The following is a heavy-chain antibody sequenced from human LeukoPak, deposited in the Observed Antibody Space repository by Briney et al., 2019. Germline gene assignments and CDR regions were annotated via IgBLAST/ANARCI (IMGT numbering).Heavy chain of an antibody. CDR2: ISSSGSTI. V-gene: IGHV3-48*03. Sequence: PGGSLRLSCAASGFTFSSYEMNWVRQAPGKGLEWVSYISSSGSTIYYADSVKGRFTISRDNAKNSLYLQMNSLGAEDTAVYYCARDHFDGGMFDYWGQGTLVTVSS. CDR3: ARDHFDGGMFDY. J-gene: IGHJ4*02. D-gene: IGHD4-23*01. CDR1: GFTFSSYE.